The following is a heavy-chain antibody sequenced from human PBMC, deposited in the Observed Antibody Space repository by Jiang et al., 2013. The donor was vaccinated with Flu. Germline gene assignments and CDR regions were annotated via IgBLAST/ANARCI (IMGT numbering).Heavy chain of an antibody. CDR3: ARDLEGSVAGRSYFDL. J-gene: IGHJ2*01. Sequence: SQTLSLTCAISGDSVSSNTAAWNWIRQSPSRGLEWLGRTFYRSKWNNDYDVSVKSRITINPDTSKNQFSLQLNSVTPDDTAVYYCARDLEGSVAGRSYFDLWGRGTLVTVSS. CDR1: GDSVSSNTAA. D-gene: IGHD6-19*01. V-gene: IGHV6-1*01. CDR2: TFYRSKWNN.